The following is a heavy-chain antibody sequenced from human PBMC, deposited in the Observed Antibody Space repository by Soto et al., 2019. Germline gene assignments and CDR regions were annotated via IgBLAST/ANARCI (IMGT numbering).Heavy chain of an antibody. CDR2: ISYMGTT. D-gene: IGHD3-10*01. V-gene: IGHV4-59*01. CDR1: GCSMNNYY. CDR3: ARSSGSYSKWFDS. Sequence: SETLSLTCTVSGCSMNNYYWSWIRQAPGKGLQYIGYISYMGTTNYNPSLKSRVTISVDTSKNQFSLELTGLSTDDTAVYYCARSSGSYSKWFDSWGQGTLVTVSS. J-gene: IGHJ5*01.